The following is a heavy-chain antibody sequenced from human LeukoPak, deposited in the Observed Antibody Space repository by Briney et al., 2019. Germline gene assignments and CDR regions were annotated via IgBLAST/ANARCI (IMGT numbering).Heavy chain of an antibody. CDR1: GFTFSSYS. D-gene: IGHD6-19*01. Sequence: GGSLRLSCAASGFTFSSYSMNWVRQAPGKGLEWVSSISSSSSYIYYADSVKGRFTISRDNAKNSLYLQMNSLRAEDTAVYYCARDPPSSAKPIDYWGQGTLVTVSP. CDR2: ISSSSSYI. CDR3: ARDPPSSAKPIDY. J-gene: IGHJ4*02. V-gene: IGHV3-21*01.